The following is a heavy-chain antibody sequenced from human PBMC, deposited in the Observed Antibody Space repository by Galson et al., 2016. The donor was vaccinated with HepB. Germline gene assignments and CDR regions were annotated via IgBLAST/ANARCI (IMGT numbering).Heavy chain of an antibody. CDR1: GFTFSSYA. D-gene: IGHD2-2*01. Sequence: SLRLSCAASGFTFSSYAMSWVRQAPGKGLEWVSAISGSGGSTYYADSVKGRFTISRDNSRNTLYLQMSSLRAEDTAVYYCAKASQKLRYQLLLRSAEYFQHWGQGTLVTVSS. J-gene: IGHJ1*01. CDR2: ISGSGGST. CDR3: AKASQKLRYQLLLRSAEYFQH. V-gene: IGHV3-23*01.